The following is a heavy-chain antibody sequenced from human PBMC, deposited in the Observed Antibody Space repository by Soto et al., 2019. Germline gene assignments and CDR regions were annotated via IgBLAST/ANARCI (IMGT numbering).Heavy chain of an antibody. CDR1: GFTVSSNY. V-gene: IGHV3-66*01. CDR3: ARDLRGHYYGSGSYYMGFDP. Sequence: GGSLRLSCAASGFTVSSNYMSWVRQAPGKGLEWVSVIYSGGSTYYADSVKGRFTISRDNSKNTLYLQMNSLRAEDTAVYYCARDLRGHYYGSGSYYMGFDPWGQGTLVTVSS. J-gene: IGHJ5*02. CDR2: IYSGGST. D-gene: IGHD3-10*01.